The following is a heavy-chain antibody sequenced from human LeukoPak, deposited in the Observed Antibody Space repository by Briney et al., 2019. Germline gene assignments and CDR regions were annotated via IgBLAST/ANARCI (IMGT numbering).Heavy chain of an antibody. J-gene: IGHJ4*02. Sequence: SETLSLTCSVSGGSINSHYWSWIRQPPGKGLEWIGYIFNTGNTNYNPSLASRVTMSVDTSRAQFFLRLSPVTAADTAIYYCASRPADTTWYGVFDYWSQGTLVTVSS. CDR3: ASRPADTTWYGVFDY. CDR2: IFNTGNT. D-gene: IGHD3-10*01. CDR1: GGSINSHY. V-gene: IGHV4-59*11.